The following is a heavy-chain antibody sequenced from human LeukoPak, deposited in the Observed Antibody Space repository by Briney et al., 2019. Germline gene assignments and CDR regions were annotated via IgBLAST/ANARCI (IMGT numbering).Heavy chain of an antibody. CDR2: IYYSGST. J-gene: IGHJ4*02. D-gene: IGHD6-13*01. CDR1: GYSISSGYY. CDR3: AREGQLVPSY. Sequence: SETLSLSCTVSGYSISSGYYWGWIRQPPGKGLEWIGSIYYSGSTYYNPSLKSRVTISVDTSKNQFSLKLSSVTAADTAVYYCAREGQLVPSYWGQGTLVTVSS. V-gene: IGHV4-38-2*02.